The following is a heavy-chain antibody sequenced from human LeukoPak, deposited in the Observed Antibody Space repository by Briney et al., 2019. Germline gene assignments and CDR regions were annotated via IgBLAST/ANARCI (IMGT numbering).Heavy chain of an antibody. CDR3: AKGRGSGNRYDFDY. CDR1: GFTFSSYA. V-gene: IGHV3-30-3*01. CDR2: ISYDGSNK. D-gene: IGHD3-10*01. J-gene: IGHJ4*02. Sequence: SGGSLRLSCAASGFTFSSYAMHWVRQAPGKGLEWVAVISYDGSNKYYADSVKGRFTISRDNSKNTVYLQMNSLRADDTAVYYCAKGRGSGNRYDFDYWGQGTLVTVSS.